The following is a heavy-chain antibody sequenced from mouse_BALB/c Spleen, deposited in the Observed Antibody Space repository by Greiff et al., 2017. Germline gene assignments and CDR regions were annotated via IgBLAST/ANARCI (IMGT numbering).Heavy chain of an antibody. CDR3: AKNSYDAAMDY. CDR1: GFSLTSYG. D-gene: IGHD2-3*01. Sequence: VQRVESGPSLVQPSQSLSITCTVSGFSLTSYGVHWVRQSPGKGLEWLGVIWRGGSTDYNAAFMSRLSITKDNSKSQVFFKMNSLQADDTAIYYCAKNSYDAAMDYWGQGTSVTVSS. V-gene: IGHV2-5-1*01. CDR2: IWRGGST. J-gene: IGHJ4*01.